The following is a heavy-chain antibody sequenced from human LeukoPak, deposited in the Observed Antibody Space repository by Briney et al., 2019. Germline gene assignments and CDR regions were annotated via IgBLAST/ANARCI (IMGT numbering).Heavy chain of an antibody. J-gene: IGHJ4*02. CDR2: INHSGST. CDR1: GGSFSGYY. CDR3: ARELEYYDILTGYDY. Sequence: SETLSLTCAVYGGSFSGYYWSWIRQPPEKGLEWIGEINHSGSTNYNPSLKSRVTISVDTSKNQFSLKLSSVTAADTAVYYCARELEYYDILTGYDYWGQGTLVTVSS. D-gene: IGHD3-9*01. V-gene: IGHV4-34*01.